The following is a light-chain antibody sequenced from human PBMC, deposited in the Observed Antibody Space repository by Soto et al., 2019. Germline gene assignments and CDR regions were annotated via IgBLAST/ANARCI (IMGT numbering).Light chain of an antibody. CDR3: MQALQTPPNT. CDR2: LGS. V-gene: IGKV2-28*01. CDR1: PSILHSNGYDY. J-gene: IGKJ4*01. Sequence: DIVLTQSPLSLPVTHGEPASISFRSSPSILHSNGYDYLDWYLQKPWQSPQLLIYLGSNRASVVPDMVSGSGSGTDFTLKISRVEAEDVGVYYCMQALQTPPNTFGGGTKVEIK.